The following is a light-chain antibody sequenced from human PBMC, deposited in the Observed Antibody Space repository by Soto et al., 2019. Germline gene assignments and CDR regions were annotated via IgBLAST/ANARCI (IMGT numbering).Light chain of an antibody. CDR2: EVS. V-gene: IGLV2-8*01. CDR3: CSYAGSNTWV. Sequence: QSALTQPASVSGSAGQSIAISCTGSSSDVGIYNYVSWYQQHPGKVPKLIIYEVSNRPSGVPDRFSGSKSGNTASLTISGLQAEDEADYYCCSYAGSNTWVFGGGTKLTVL. J-gene: IGLJ3*02. CDR1: SSDVGIYNY.